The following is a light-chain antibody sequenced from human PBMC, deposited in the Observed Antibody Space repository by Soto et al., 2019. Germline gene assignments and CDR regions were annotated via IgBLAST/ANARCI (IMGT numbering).Light chain of an antibody. CDR2: GAS. Sequence: EIVMTQSPATLSVSPGERATLSCRASQSVSGNLAWYQQKPGQAPSLLIYGASTRATGLPASFSGSGSGTEFPLTISSLQSEDFAVYYCQQYNNWLITFGQGTRLEIK. CDR3: QQYNNWLIT. CDR1: QSVSGN. V-gene: IGKV3-15*01. J-gene: IGKJ5*01.